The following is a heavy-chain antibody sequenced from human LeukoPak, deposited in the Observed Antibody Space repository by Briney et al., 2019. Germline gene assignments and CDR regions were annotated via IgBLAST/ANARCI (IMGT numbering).Heavy chain of an antibody. CDR3: ARGDGYNDAEYLQH. D-gene: IGHD5-24*01. V-gene: IGHV3-23*01. CDR2: ISDSGGST. J-gene: IGHJ1*01. Sequence: GGSLRLSCAVSGITLSNCGMSWVRQAPGKGLEWFAGISDSGGSTNYADSVKGRFTISRDNSKKTLYLQMYSLRVEDTAVYYCARGDGYNDAEYLQHWGQGTLVTVS. CDR1: GITLSNCG.